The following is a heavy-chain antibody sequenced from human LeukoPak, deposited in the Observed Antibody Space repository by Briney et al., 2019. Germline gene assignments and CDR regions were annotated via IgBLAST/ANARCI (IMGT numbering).Heavy chain of an antibody. CDR1: GVTFSSYA. V-gene: IGHV3-30-3*01. CDR2: ISYDGSNK. J-gene: IGHJ4*02. D-gene: IGHD3-10*01. CDR3: ARGEYGSGSPGDY. Sequence: PGRSLRLSCAASGVTFSSYAMHWVRQAPGKGLEWVAVISYDGSNKYYADSVKGRFTISRDNSKNTLYLQMNSLRAEDTAVYYCARGEYGSGSPGDYWGQGTLVTVSS.